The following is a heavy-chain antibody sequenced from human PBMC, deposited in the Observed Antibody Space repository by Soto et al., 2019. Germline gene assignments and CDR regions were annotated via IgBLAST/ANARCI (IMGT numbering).Heavy chain of an antibody. Sequence: ASVKVSCTVSGYTLTELSMHWVRQAPGKGLEWMGGFDPEDGETIYAQKFQGRVTMTEDTSTDTAYMELSSLRSEDTAVYYCATTLGYCSGGSCYPLWGQGTLVTVSS. CDR3: ATTLGYCSGGSCYPL. CDR2: FDPEDGET. D-gene: IGHD2-15*01. J-gene: IGHJ4*02. V-gene: IGHV1-24*01. CDR1: GYTLTELS.